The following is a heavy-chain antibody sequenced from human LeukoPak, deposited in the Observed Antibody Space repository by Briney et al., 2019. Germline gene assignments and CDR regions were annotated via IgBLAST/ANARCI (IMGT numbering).Heavy chain of an antibody. CDR2: IRYDGSNK. J-gene: IGHJ4*02. Sequence: GGSLRLSCAASGFTFSSYGMHWVRQAPGKGLEWVAFIRYDGSNKYYADSVKGRFTISRDNSKNTLYLQMNSLRAEDTAVYYCASAKTPNPHNYYDSSGYYYPGYWGQGTLVTVSS. V-gene: IGHV3-30*02. CDR3: ASAKTPNPHNYYDSSGYYYPGY. D-gene: IGHD3-22*01. CDR1: GFTFSSYG.